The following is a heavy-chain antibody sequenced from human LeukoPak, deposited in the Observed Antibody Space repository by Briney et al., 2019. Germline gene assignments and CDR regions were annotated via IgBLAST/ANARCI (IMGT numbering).Heavy chain of an antibody. V-gene: IGHV4-59*01. J-gene: IGHJ6*03. CDR1: GGSISSYY. D-gene: IGHD3-3*01. CDR3: ARAIAIFGVVIWDHYYYMDV. CDR2: IYYSGST. Sequence: KPSETPSLTCTVSGGSISSYYWSWIRQPPGKGLEWIGYIYYSGSTNYNPSLKSRVTISVDTSKNQFSLKLSSVTAADTAVYYCARAIAIFGVVIWDHYYYMDVWGKGTTVTVSS.